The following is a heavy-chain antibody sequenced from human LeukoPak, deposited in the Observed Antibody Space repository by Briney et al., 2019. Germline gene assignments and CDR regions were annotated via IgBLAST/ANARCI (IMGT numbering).Heavy chain of an antibody. CDR3: AKDPVSSGYYSYFDY. V-gene: IGHV3-23*01. D-gene: IGHD3-22*01. J-gene: IGHJ4*02. Sequence: PGGSLRLSRAASGFTFSSYAMSWVRQAPGKGLEWVSAISGSGGNTYYADSVKGRFTISRDNSKNTLYLQMNSLRADDTAVYYCAKDPVSSGYYSYFDYWGQGALVTVSS. CDR2: ISGSGGNT. CDR1: GFTFSSYA.